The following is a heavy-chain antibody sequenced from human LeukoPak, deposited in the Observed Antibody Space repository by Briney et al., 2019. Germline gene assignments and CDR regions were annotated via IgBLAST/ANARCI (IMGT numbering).Heavy chain of an antibody. CDR1: GFTFSSYW. J-gene: IGHJ3*02. CDR2: INSDGSST. D-gene: IGHD2-2*03. Sequence: GGSLRLSCAASGFTFSSYWMHWVRQAPGKGLVWVSRINSDGSSTSYADFVKGRITISRDNAKNTLYLQMSRLRGEDTAVYYCARVGYCVSTSCSADAFDIWGQGTMVTVSS. CDR3: ARVGYCVSTSCSADAFDI. V-gene: IGHV3-74*01.